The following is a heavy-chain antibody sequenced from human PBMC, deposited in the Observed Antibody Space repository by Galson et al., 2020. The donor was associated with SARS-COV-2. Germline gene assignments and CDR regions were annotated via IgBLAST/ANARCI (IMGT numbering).Heavy chain of an antibody. CDR1: GGSFSGYS. Sequence: SETLSLTCAVYGGSFSGYSWTWVRQPPGKGLEWIGEISHSGSTNYSPSLKSRVFMSVDTSKNQFSLKLSSVTAADTAVYFCARGGSRPIMVFDDYYFYMDVWGKGTTVTVSS. J-gene: IGHJ6*03. CDR3: ARGGSRPIMVFDDYYFYMDV. CDR2: ISHSGST. D-gene: IGHD3-9*01. V-gene: IGHV4-34*01.